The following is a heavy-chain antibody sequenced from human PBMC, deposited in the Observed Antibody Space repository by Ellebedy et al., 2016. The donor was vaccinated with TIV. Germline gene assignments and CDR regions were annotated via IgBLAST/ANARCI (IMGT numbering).Heavy chain of an antibody. CDR1: GYTFTSYA. CDR3: ARDMTTVTINWFDP. J-gene: IGHJ5*02. V-gene: IGHV1-3*01. Sequence: ASVTVSCXASGYTFTSYALHWVRQAPGQRLEWMGWINAGNGNTKYSQKFQGRVTITRDTSASTAYMELSSLRSEDTAVYYCARDMTTVTINWFDPWGQGTLVTVSS. D-gene: IGHD4-17*01. CDR2: INAGNGNT.